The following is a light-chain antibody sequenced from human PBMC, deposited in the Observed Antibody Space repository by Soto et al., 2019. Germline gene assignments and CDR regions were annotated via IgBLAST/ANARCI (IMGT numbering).Light chain of an antibody. CDR1: QSVSSSY. CDR2: GAS. J-gene: IGKJ3*01. V-gene: IGKV3-20*01. CDR3: QQYGCSRFT. Sequence: EIVLTQSPGTLSLSPGERATLSCRASQSVSSSYLAWYQQKPGQAPRLLIYGASSRATGIPDRFSGSVSGTDFTLSISRLETEDFAVYYCQQYGCSRFTFGPGTKVDIK.